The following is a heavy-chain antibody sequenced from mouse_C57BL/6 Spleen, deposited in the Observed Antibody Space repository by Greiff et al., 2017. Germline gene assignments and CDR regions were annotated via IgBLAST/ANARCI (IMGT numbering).Heavy chain of an antibody. CDR3: ARYGYYDAMDY. D-gene: IGHD1-2*01. CDR1: GYTFTSYG. CDR2: IYPRSGNT. V-gene: IGHV1-81*01. Sequence: VQLQQSGAELARPGASVKLSCKASGYTFTSYGISGVKQRTGQGLEWIGEIYPRSGNTYYNEKFKGKATLTADKSSSTAYMELRSLTSEDSAVFFCARYGYYDAMDYWGQGTSVTVSS. J-gene: IGHJ4*01.